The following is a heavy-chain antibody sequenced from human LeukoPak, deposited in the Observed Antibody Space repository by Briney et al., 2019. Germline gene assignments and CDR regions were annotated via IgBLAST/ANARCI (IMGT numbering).Heavy chain of an antibody. Sequence: GGSLRLSCAASGFTFDDYAMHWVRQAPGKGLEWVSGISWNSGSIGYADSVKGRFTISRDNAKSSLYLQMNSLRAEDTAVYYCARLGEKADFDYWGQGALVTVSS. CDR3: ARLGEKADFDY. V-gene: IGHV3-9*01. CDR2: ISWNSGSI. D-gene: IGHD3-16*01. J-gene: IGHJ4*02. CDR1: GFTFDDYA.